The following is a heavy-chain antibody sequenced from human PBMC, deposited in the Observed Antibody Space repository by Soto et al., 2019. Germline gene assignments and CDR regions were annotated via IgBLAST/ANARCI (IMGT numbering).Heavy chain of an antibody. V-gene: IGHV3-53*01. D-gene: IGHD4-17*01. CDR3: ARGGTVATLYYFSH. CDR2: IFGGGSI. Sequence: GGSLRLSCAASGFTVSTYYMSWARQAPGKGLEWVSVIFGGGSIYYAESVKGRFTISRDNSKNTVYLQMDSLRAEDTAVYYCARGGTVATLYYFSHWGQGTLVTVSS. CDR1: GFTVSTYY. J-gene: IGHJ4*02.